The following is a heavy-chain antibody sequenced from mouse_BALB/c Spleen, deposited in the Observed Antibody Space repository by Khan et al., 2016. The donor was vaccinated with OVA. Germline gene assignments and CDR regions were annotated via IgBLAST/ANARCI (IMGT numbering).Heavy chain of an antibody. D-gene: IGHD3-1*01. CDR2: IFPGSGST. Sequence: VQLQESGPELVKPGASVKMSCKASGYTFTDYVIHWVKQRTGQGLEWIGDIFPGSGSTYYNENFKGKAKLTADKSSNTAYMQLSSLTFEDSAVYFCARGGYSVFAYWGQGTLVTVSA. CDR1: GYTFTDYV. V-gene: IGHV1-77*01. CDR3: ARGGYSVFAY. J-gene: IGHJ3*01.